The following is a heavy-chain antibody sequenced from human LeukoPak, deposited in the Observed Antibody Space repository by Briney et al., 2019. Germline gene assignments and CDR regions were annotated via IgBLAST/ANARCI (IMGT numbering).Heavy chain of an antibody. CDR1: GGTFSSYA. V-gene: IGHV1-69*13. Sequence: GASVKVSCKASGGTFSSYAISWVRQAPGQGLEWMGGIIPIFGTANYAQKFQGRVTITADESTSTAYMELSSLRSEDTAVYYCANSGSYYQYGFDYWGQGTLVPVSS. D-gene: IGHD1-26*01. CDR2: IIPIFGTA. J-gene: IGHJ4*02. CDR3: ANSGSYYQYGFDY.